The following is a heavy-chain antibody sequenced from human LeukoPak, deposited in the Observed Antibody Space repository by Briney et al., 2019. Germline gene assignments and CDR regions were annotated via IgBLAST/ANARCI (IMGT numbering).Heavy chain of an antibody. D-gene: IGHD3-10*01. V-gene: IGHV3-20*04. CDR1: GFTFDDYG. J-gene: IGHJ4*02. CDR2: INWNGGST. CDR3: ATEDQYGSFNFDY. Sequence: GGSLRLSCAASGFTFDDYGMSWVRQAPGKGLEWVSGINWNGGSTGYADSVKGRFTISRDNAKNSLYLQMTSLRAEDTAVYYCATEDQYGSFNFDYWGQGTLVTVSS.